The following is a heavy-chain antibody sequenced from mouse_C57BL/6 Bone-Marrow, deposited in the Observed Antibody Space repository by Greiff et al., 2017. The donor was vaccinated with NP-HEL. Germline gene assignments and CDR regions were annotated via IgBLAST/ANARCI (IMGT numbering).Heavy chain of an antibody. Sequence: QVQLKESGPGLVAPSQSLSITCTVSGFSLTSYGVDWVRQSPGKGLEWLGVIWGVGSTNYNSARKSRLSISKDNSKSQVFLKMNSLQTDDTAMYYCASGYEYDRFAYWGQGTLVTVSA. CDR2: IWGVGST. J-gene: IGHJ3*01. V-gene: IGHV2-6*01. D-gene: IGHD2-4*01. CDR1: GFSLTSYG. CDR3: ASGYEYDRFAY.